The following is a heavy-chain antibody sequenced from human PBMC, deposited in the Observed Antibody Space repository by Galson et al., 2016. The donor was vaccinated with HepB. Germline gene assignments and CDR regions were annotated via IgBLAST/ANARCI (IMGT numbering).Heavy chain of an antibody. CDR2: LDPSDSYT. V-gene: IGHV5-10-1*01. D-gene: IGHD3-22*01. CDR3: ARQQMYDYRGAGYYGGLDY. CDR1: GYTFTNYW. Sequence: QSGAEVKKPGESLRISCKTSGYTFTNYWIAWVRQMPGKGLEWMGRLDPSDSYTNYSPSFPGHVTISGDKSISTAYLQWNTLKASDTAIYYCARQQMYDYRGAGYYGGLDYWGQGTLVSVSS. J-gene: IGHJ4*02.